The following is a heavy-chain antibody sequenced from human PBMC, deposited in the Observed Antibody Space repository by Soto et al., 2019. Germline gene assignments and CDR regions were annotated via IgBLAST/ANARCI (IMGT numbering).Heavy chain of an antibody. CDR3: AKGGGRTYYFAY. CDR2: ISYDGSNK. V-gene: IGHV3-30*18. Sequence: GGSLRLSCAASGFTFSSYGMHWVRQAPGKGLEWVAVISYDGSNKYYADSVKGRFTISGDNSKNTLYLQMNSLRAEDTAVYYCAKGGGRTYYFAYSGERGPVTVAS. J-gene: IGHJ4*02. D-gene: IGHD2-15*01. CDR1: GFTFSSYG.